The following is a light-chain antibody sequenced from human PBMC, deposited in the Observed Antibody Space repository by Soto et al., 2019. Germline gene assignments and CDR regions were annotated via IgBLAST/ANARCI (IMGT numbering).Light chain of an antibody. CDR3: QQRASWPYT. CDR1: QSVSSN. J-gene: IGKJ2*01. CDR2: GAS. V-gene: IGKV3-15*01. Sequence: EIVMTQSPATLSVSPGERATLSCRASQSVSSNLAWYQQKPGQAPRLLIYGASTRATGIPARFSGSGSGTEFTLTISSLQSEESALYYCQQRASWPYTSGQGTKVDIK.